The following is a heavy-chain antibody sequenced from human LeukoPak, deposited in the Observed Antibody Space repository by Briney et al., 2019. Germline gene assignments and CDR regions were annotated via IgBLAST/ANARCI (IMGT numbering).Heavy chain of an antibody. CDR2: IHFSGIT. J-gene: IGHJ4*02. V-gene: IGHV4-38-2*01. CDR3: ARLTSSNRGLMITHDY. D-gene: IGHD3-10*01. Sequence: PSETLSLTCDVSGYSISTGDYWDWIRQPPGKGLEWIGSIHFSGITYYNPSLKSRVTISADMSENQFSLRLSSVTAADSAVYYCARLTSSNRGLMITHDYWGQGTLVSVSS. CDR1: GYSISTGDY.